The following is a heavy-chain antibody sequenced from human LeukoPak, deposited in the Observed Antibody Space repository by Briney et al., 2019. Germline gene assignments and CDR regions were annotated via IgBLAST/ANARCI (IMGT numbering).Heavy chain of an antibody. CDR1: GFTFSSYA. V-gene: IGHV3-30-3*01. CDR2: ISYDGSNK. CDR3: ARARYCSSTSCFHFDY. Sequence: PGGSLRLSCAATGFTFSSYAMHWVRQAPGKGLEWVAVISYDGSNKYYADSVKGRFTISRDNSKNTLYLQMNSLRAEDTAVYYCARARYCSSTSCFHFDYWGQGTLVTVSS. D-gene: IGHD2-2*01. J-gene: IGHJ4*02.